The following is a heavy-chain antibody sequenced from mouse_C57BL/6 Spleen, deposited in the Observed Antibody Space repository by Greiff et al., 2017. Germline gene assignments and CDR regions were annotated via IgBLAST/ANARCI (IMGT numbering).Heavy chain of an antibody. CDR3: ARTGTTVDYFDY. V-gene: IGHV1-76*01. J-gene: IGHJ2*01. D-gene: IGHD1-1*01. CDR2: IYPGSGNT. Sequence: VQLQQSGAELVRPGASVKLSCKASGYTFTDYYINWVKQRPGQGLEWIARIYPGSGNTYYNEKFKGKATLTAEKSSSTAYMQLSSLTSEDSAVYFCARTGTTVDYFDYWGQGTTLTVSS. CDR1: GYTFTDYY.